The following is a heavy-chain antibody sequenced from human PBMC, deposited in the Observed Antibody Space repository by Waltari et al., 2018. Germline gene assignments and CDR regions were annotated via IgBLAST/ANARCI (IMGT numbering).Heavy chain of an antibody. V-gene: IGHV1-18*01. CDR3: ARNPNPFYYDSPCDL. CDR2: ISGNTGDT. Sequence: QVHLVQSGAEVRKPGASVKVSCKTSGFTLPSYGFTWVRKAPGQGLEWIGWISGNTGDTNYAQEFRDRVTMTTDTSTNTVYMELRTLRSDDTALYYCARNPNPFYYDSPCDLWGQGTELTVSS. D-gene: IGHD3-22*01. CDR1: GFTLPSYG. J-gene: IGHJ3*01.